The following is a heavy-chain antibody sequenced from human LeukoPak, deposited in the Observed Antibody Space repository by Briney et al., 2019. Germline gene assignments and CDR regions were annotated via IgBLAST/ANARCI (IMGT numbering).Heavy chain of an antibody. CDR3: ARDIVVVPAASGAFDI. CDR1: GFTFSSYG. Sequence: GGSLRLSCAASGFTFSSYGMHWVRQAPGKGLEWVAVIWYDGSNKYYADSVKGRFTISRDNSKNTLYLQMNSLRAEDTAVYYCARDIVVVPAASGAFDIWGQGTMVTVSS. J-gene: IGHJ3*02. CDR2: IWYDGSNK. V-gene: IGHV3-33*01. D-gene: IGHD2-2*01.